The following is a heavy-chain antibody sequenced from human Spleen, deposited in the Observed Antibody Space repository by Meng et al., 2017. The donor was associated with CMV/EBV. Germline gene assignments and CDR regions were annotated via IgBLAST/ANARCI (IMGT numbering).Heavy chain of an antibody. CDR2: IWYDGSYK. Sequence: GESLKISCAASGFTFSDYGMHWVRQAPGKGLEWAAFIWYDGSYKFYPDSVKGRFTISRDNSENTLYLQMNNLRAEDTAVYYCVMRGDYWGQGTLVTVSS. CDR3: VMRGDY. CDR1: GFTFSDYG. J-gene: IGHJ4*02. V-gene: IGHV3-30*02.